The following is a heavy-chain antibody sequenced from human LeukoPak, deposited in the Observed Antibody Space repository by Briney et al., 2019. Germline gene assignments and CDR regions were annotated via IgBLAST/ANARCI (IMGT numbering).Heavy chain of an antibody. J-gene: IGHJ4*02. D-gene: IGHD3-10*01. V-gene: IGHV3-21*01. CDR3: ARDTMVRGVFRRTSLDY. CDR2: ISSSSSYI. Sequence: PGGSLRLSCAASGFTFSSYSMNWVRQAPGKGLEWVSSISSSSSYIYYADSVKGRFTISRDNAKNSLYLQMNSLRAEDTAVYYCARDTMVRGVFRRTSLDYWGQGTLVTVSS. CDR1: GFTFSSYS.